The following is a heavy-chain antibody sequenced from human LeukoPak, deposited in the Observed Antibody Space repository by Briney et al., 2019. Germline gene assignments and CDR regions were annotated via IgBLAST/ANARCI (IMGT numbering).Heavy chain of an antibody. CDR3: ARRIVGAAYYDVDV. D-gene: IGHD1-26*01. CDR2: INLNSGDI. Sequence: ASVKVSCKASGYTFTDYFCHWVRQAPGPGLEWMGRINLNSGDIEYAQKLQGRVTMTTDTSTSTAYMELRSLRSDDTAVYYCARRIVGAAYYDVDVWGKGTTVTVSS. CDR1: GYTFTDYF. J-gene: IGHJ6*03. V-gene: IGHV1-18*04.